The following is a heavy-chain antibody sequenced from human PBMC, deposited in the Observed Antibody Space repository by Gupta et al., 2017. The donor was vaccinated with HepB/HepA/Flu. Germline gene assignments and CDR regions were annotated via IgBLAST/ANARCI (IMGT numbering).Heavy chain of an antibody. CDR3: STSWPLDY. CDR1: GGSISSSNW. J-gene: IGHJ4*02. Sequence: QVQLQESGPGLVKPSGTLSLTCAVSGGSISSSNWWTWVRQPPGKGLEWIGESNHSGSTTYNPSLKSRVTMSVDTSNNQLSLKVTSVTASDTAVYYCSTSWPLDYWGQGTLVTVSS. V-gene: IGHV4-4*02. CDR2: SNHSGST.